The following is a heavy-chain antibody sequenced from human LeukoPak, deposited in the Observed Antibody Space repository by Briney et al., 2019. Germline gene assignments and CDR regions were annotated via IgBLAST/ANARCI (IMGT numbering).Heavy chain of an antibody. CDR3: AKGPLIEVAGTTWDS. J-gene: IGHJ4*02. CDR2: ISWNSGSI. CDR1: GFTFDDYA. D-gene: IGHD6-19*01. V-gene: IGHV3-9*01. Sequence: GRSLRLSCAASGFTFDDYAMHWVRQAPGKGLEWVSGISWNSGSIGYADSVKGRFTISRDNSKNTLYLQMNSLRAEDTAVYYCAKGPLIEVAGTTWDSWGQGTLVSVSS.